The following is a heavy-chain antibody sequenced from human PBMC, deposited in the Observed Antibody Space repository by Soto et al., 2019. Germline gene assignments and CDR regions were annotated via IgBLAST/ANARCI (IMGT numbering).Heavy chain of an antibody. CDR3: ARDFPAGDDYGDYRLFY. Sequence: ASVKVSCKASGYTFTSYGISWVRQAPGQGLEWMGWISAYNGNTNYAQKLQGRVTMTTDTSTSTAYMELSSLRSEDTAVYYCARDFPAGDDYGDYRLFYWGQGTLVTVSS. D-gene: IGHD4-17*01. CDR2: ISAYNGNT. V-gene: IGHV1-18*01. CDR1: GYTFTSYG. J-gene: IGHJ4*02.